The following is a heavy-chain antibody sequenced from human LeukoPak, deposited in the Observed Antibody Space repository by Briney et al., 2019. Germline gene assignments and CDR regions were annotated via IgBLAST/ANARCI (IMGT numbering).Heavy chain of an antibody. J-gene: IGHJ3*02. Sequence: ASVKVSCKASGYTFTSYDINWVRQATGQGLEWMGWMNPNSGNTGYAQKLQGRVTMTRNTSISTAYMELSSLRSEDTAVYYCARIYCSSTCSAFDIWGQGTMVTVSS. V-gene: IGHV1-8*01. CDR3: ARIYCSSTCSAFDI. CDR1: GYTFTSYD. D-gene: IGHD2-2*01. CDR2: MNPNSGNT.